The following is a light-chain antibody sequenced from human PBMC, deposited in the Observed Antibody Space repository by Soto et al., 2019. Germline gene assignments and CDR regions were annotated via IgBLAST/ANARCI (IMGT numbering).Light chain of an antibody. CDR1: SDYTNYK. CDR2: VGSDGIVG. V-gene: IGLV9-49*01. J-gene: IGLJ1*01. Sequence: QSVLTQPPSASASLGASVTLTCILSSDYTNYKVDWYQQRPGKGPRFVMRVGSDGIVGPRGDGIPDRFSVLASGLNRYLTIQNIQEEDESDYYCGXDDGSGSDFVYFFGSGTKVTVL. CDR3: GXDDGSGSDFVYF.